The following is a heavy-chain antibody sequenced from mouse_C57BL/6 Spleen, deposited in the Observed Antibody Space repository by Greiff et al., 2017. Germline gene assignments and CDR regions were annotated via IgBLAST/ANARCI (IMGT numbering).Heavy chain of an antibody. Sequence: EVQLQQSGPELVKPGASVKISCKASGYTFTDYYMNWVKQSHGKSLEWIGDINPNNGGTSYNQKFKGKATLTVDKSSSTAYMELRSLTSEDSAVYYCARYGSSHFDYWGQGTTLTVSS. J-gene: IGHJ2*01. CDR3: ARYGSSHFDY. V-gene: IGHV1-26*01. CDR2: INPNNGGT. CDR1: GYTFTDYY. D-gene: IGHD1-1*01.